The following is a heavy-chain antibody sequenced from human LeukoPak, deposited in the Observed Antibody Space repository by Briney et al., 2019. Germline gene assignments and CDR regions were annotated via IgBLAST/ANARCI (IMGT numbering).Heavy chain of an antibody. D-gene: IGHD3-16*02. V-gene: IGHV4-34*01. Sequence: PSETLSLTCAVYGGSFSGYYWGWVRQPPGKGLEWIGEINHSGSTNYNPSLKSRVTISVDTSKNQFSLKLSAVTAADTGVYYCARVSGIMISLGGFISYFHYWGQGT. CDR3: ARVSGIMISLGGFISYFHY. J-gene: IGHJ4*02. CDR2: INHSGST. CDR1: GGSFSGYY.